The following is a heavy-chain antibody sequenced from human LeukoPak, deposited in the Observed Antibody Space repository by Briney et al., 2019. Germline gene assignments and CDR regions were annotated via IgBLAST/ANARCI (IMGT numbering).Heavy chain of an antibody. CDR2: VSGSGGST. D-gene: IGHD2-2*01. CDR3: AKGGLVPPTFDAFDI. CDR1: GFTFSSYA. Sequence: GGSLRLSCAASGFTFSSYAMAWVRQAPGKGLEWVSAVSGSGGSTYYGDSVKGRLTISRDNSKNTLYLQMNSLRVEDTAVYYCAKGGLVPPTFDAFDIWGQGTMVTVSS. V-gene: IGHV3-23*01. J-gene: IGHJ3*02.